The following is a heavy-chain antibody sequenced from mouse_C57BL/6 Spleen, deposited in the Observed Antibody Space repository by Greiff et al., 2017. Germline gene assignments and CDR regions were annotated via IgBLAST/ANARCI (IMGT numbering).Heavy chain of an antibody. CDR3: ARRYYDYDYYAMDY. D-gene: IGHD2-4*01. CDR2: IWSGGST. J-gene: IGHJ4*01. Sequence: VKLKQSGPGLVQPSQSLSITCTVSGFSLTSYGVHWVRQSPGKGLEWLGVIWSGGSTDYNAAFISRLSISKDNSKSQVFFKMNSLQADDTAIYYCARRYYDYDYYAMDYWGQGTSVTVSS. CDR1: GFSLTSYG. V-gene: IGHV2-2*01.